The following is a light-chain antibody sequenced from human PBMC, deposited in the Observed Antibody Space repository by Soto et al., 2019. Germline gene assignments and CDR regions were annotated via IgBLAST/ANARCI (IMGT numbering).Light chain of an antibody. Sequence: DIQMTQSPSSLSTPVGDRVTITCRASQGISTFLNWYQQKPGKAPRLLIYAASRLQSGVPARFSGSGAETDFTLTITSLQPEDFGIYYCQQSYATVRTFGGGTKVDIK. J-gene: IGKJ4*01. CDR3: QQSYATVRT. CDR1: QGISTF. V-gene: IGKV1-39*01. CDR2: AAS.